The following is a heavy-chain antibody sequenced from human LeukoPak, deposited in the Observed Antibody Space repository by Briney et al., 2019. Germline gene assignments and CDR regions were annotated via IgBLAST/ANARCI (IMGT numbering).Heavy chain of an antibody. CDR2: IDTDGGRT. V-gene: IGHV3-74*01. CDR3: ASGSGYFDY. J-gene: IGHJ4*02. CDR1: GFTFNTYW. Sequence: GGSLRLSCAASGFTFNTYWMHWVRRSPGKGLVWLSRIDTDGGRTTYADFVKGRFTISRDNAKNSLYLQMNSLRAEDTAVYYCASGSGYFDYWGQGTLVIVSS.